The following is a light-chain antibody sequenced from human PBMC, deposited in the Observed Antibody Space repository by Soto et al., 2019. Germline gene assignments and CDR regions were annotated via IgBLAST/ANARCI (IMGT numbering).Light chain of an antibody. CDR3: QQSYRTPYT. Sequence: DIQMNQSPSSLSSPVGDRVTITCRASQGISTYLIWYQQRQGNPPKLLIYAASNLLRGVTSRLSGSGSGTDFTLTISSVQTEDFATYYCQQSYRTPYTFGQGTKLETK. V-gene: IGKV1-39*01. CDR1: QGISTY. J-gene: IGKJ2*01. CDR2: AAS.